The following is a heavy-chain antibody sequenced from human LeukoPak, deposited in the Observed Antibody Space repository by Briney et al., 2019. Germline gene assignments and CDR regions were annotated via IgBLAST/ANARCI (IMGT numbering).Heavy chain of an antibody. CDR1: GYRFTSYW. CDR3: ARSLSGTNFDY. CDR2: IYLGDSDT. Sequence: GESLKISCKGSGYRFTSYWISWVRQMPGKGLEWMGIIYLGDSDTRYSPSFQGQVTISADKSISTAYLQWSSLKASDTAIYYCARSLSGTNFDYWGQGTLVTVSS. D-gene: IGHD3/OR15-3a*01. V-gene: IGHV5-51*01. J-gene: IGHJ4*02.